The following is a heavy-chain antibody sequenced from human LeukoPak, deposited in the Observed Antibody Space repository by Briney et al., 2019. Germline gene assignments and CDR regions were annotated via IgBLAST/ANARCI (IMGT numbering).Heavy chain of an antibody. Sequence: GGSQSLSCAASSYSYRSYNMIWARRSRGGGVVGLSALSGMGGSTYYADSVKGQFTISRDNSKNTLYLRMNSLRAEDTAVYYCAKVGYSSVWDAPFDYWGQGTLVTVSS. V-gene: IGHV3-23*01. CDR3: AKVGYSSVWDAPFDY. D-gene: IGHD6-19*01. CDR2: LSGMGGST. CDR1: SYSYRSYN. J-gene: IGHJ4*02.